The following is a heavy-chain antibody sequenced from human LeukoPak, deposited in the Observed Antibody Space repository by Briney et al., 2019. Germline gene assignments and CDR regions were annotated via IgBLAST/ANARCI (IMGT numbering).Heavy chain of an antibody. CDR1: GFTFSSYS. CDR2: ISSSSSYI. V-gene: IGHV3-21*01. J-gene: IGHJ4*02. CDR3: ASILSGYEVY. D-gene: IGHD5-12*01. Sequence: PGGSLRHSCVASGFTFSSYSMNWVRQAPGKGLEWVSSISSSSSYIYYADSVKGRFTISRDNAKNSLYLQMNSLRAEDTAVYYCASILSGYEVYWGQGTLVTVSS.